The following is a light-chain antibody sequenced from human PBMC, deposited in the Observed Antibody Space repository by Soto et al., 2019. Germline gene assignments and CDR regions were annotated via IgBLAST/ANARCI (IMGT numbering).Light chain of an antibody. CDR3: TSYAGSNIPVV. Sequence: QSVLTQPASVSGSPGQSITISCTGTSSDVGGYNYVSWYQQHPGKAPKLMIYDVSKRPSGVPDRFSGSKSGNTASLTVSGLQADDEADYYCTSYAGSNIPVVFGGGTKLTVL. CDR2: DVS. V-gene: IGLV2-8*01. J-gene: IGLJ2*01. CDR1: SSDVGGYNY.